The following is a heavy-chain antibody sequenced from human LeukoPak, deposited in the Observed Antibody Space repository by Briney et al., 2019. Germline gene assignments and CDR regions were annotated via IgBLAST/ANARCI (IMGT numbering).Heavy chain of an antibody. CDR2: INTNTGNP. CDR3: ARAGNTMVRGVIARFRY. CDR1: GYTFTSYA. D-gene: IGHD3-10*01. V-gene: IGHV7-4-1*02. J-gene: IGHJ4*02. Sequence: GASVKVSCKASGYTFTSYAMNWVRQAPGQGLEWMGWINTNTGNPTYAQGFTGRFVFSLDTSVSTAYLQISSLKAEDTAVYYCARAGNTMVRGVIARFRYWGQGTLVTVSS.